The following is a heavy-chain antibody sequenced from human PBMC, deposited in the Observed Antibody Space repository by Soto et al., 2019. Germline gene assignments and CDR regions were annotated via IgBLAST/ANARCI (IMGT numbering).Heavy chain of an antibody. CDR1: GFTFSSYG. Sequence: GGSLRLSCAASGFTFSSYGMHWVRQAPGKGLEWVAVIWYDGSNKYYADSVKGRFTISRDNSKNTLYLQMNSLRAEDTAVYYCARDLASIAARASFGYWGQGTLVTISS. J-gene: IGHJ4*02. V-gene: IGHV3-33*01. CDR2: IWYDGSNK. CDR3: ARDLASIAARASFGY. D-gene: IGHD6-6*01.